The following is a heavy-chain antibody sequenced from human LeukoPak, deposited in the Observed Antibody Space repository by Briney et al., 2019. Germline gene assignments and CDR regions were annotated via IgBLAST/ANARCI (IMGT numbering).Heavy chain of an antibody. J-gene: IGHJ5*02. CDR1: GYTFTSYD. CDR3: ARGGGDFWSGHNWFDP. CDR2: MNTNSGNT. Sequence: GASVKVSCKASGYTFTSYDINWVRQATAQGLEWMGWMNTNSGNTGYAQKFQGRVTITRNTSISTAYMELSSLRSEDTAVYYCARGGGDFWSGHNWFDPWGQGTLVTVSS. D-gene: IGHD3-3*01. V-gene: IGHV1-8*03.